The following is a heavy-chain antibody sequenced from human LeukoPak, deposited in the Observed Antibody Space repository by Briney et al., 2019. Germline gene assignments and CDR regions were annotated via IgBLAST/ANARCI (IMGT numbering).Heavy chain of an antibody. D-gene: IGHD6-13*01. CDR2: INPSGSST. CDR1: GYSFTSHY. V-gene: IGHV1-46*01. CDR3: ARHLIAAGYWFDP. J-gene: IGHJ5*02. Sequence: ASVKVSCKASGYSFTSHYMHWVRQAPGQGLEWLGLINPSGSSTLYAQKFQGRVTMTRDMSTTTDYMELSSLRSEDTAVYYCARHLIAAGYWFDPWGQGTLVTVSS.